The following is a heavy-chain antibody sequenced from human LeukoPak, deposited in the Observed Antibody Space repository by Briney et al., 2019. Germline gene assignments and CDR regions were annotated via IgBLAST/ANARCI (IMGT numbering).Heavy chain of an antibody. V-gene: IGHV4-39*07. D-gene: IGHD4-23*01. CDR3: AREVADYGGYYYYHYMDV. CDR2: IYYSGST. Sequence: PSETLSLTCTVSGGSISSSSYYWGWIRQPPGKGLEWIGSIYYSGSTYYNPSLKSRVTISVDTSKNQFSLKLGSVTAADTAMYYCAREVADYGGYYYYHYMDVWGKGTTVTISS. CDR1: GGSISSSSYY. J-gene: IGHJ6*03.